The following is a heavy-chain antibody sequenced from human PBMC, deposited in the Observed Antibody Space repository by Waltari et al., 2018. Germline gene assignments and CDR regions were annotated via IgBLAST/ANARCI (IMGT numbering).Heavy chain of an antibody. J-gene: IGHJ4*02. CDR2: FNGGVHGL. V-gene: IGHV3-74*01. D-gene: IGHD5-18*01. CDR1: GFTFSDYW. Sequence: EVQLLEAGGDLVQPGGSLRLSCAASGFTFSDYWMHWVRQAPGKGLVWVELFNGGVHGLTYSGSVQGPFTISRDNTKNTVYLQLNSLRADDTAVYYCARKGGRGYTYGPFYFDSWGRGTLVTVSS. CDR3: ARKGGRGYTYGPFYFDS.